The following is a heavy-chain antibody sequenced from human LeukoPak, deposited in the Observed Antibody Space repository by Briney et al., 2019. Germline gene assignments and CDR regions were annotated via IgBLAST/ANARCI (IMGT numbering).Heavy chain of an antibody. D-gene: IGHD6-13*01. CDR2: IKQDGSEK. CDR3: ARDLTRYSSSWYYHWTETYYFDY. CDR1: GFTFSSYW. V-gene: IGHV3-7*03. Sequence: GGSLRLSCAASGFTFSSYWMSWVRQAPGKGLEWVANIKQDGSEKCYVDSVKGRFTISRDNAKNSLYLQMNSLRAEDTAVYYCARDLTRYSSSWYYHWTETYYFDYWGQGTLVTVSS. J-gene: IGHJ4*02.